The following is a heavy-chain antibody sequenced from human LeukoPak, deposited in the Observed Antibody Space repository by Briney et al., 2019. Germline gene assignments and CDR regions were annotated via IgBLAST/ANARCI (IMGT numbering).Heavy chain of an antibody. CDR3: ATSITMFDY. CDR2: IKEDGTVK. Sequence: GGSLRLSCAASGFTVSSNYMSWVRQAPGKGLEWVANIKEDGTVKYYVESVKDRFAISRDNAKNSLYLQMNSLRAEDTAVYYCATSITMFDYWGQGTLVTVSS. D-gene: IGHD3-10*01. CDR1: GFTVSSNY. V-gene: IGHV3-7*02. J-gene: IGHJ4*02.